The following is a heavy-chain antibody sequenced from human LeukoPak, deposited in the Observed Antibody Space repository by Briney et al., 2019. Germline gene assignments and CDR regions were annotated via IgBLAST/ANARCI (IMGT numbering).Heavy chain of an antibody. J-gene: IGHJ6*02. V-gene: IGHV1-2*02. CDR2: INPNSGGT. CDR3: ATHYGSGSYYRSVYYYGMDV. CDR1: GYTFTGYY. D-gene: IGHD3-10*01. Sequence: APVKVSCKASGYTFTGYYMHWVRQAPGQGLEWMGWINPNSGGTNYAQKFQGRVTMTRDTSISTAYMELSRLRSDDTAVYYCATHYGSGSYYRSVYYYGMDVWGQGTTVTVSS.